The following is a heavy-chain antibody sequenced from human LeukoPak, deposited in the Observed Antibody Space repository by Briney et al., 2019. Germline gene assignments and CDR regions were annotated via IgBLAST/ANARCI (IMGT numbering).Heavy chain of an antibody. V-gene: IGHV3-74*01. CDR3: ARVASTIVVVNAFDI. CDR2: INSDGSST. CDR1: GFTFSSYW. J-gene: IGHJ3*02. D-gene: IGHD3-22*01. Sequence: GGSLRLSCAASGFTFSSYWMHWVRQAPGKGLVWVSRINSDGSSTSYADSVKGRFTISRDNAKNTLYLQMNSLRAEDTAVYYCARVASTIVVVNAFDIWGQGTMVTVSS.